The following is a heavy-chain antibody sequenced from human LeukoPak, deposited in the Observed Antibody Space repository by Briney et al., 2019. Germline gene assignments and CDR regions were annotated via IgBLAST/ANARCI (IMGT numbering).Heavy chain of an antibody. D-gene: IGHD4-17*01. CDR1: GYTFTGYY. J-gene: IGHJ4*02. CDR3: ARSLNGDYLNDY. CDR2: INPNSGGT. Sequence: GASVKVSCKASGYTFTGYYVHWVRQAPGQGLEWMGWINPNSGGTNYAQKFQGRVTMTRDTSISTAYMELSRLRSDDTAVYYCARSLNGDYLNDYWGQGTLVTVSS. V-gene: IGHV1-2*02.